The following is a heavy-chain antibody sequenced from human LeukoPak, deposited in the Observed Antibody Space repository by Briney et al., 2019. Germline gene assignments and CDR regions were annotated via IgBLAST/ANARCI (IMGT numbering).Heavy chain of an antibody. V-gene: IGHV3-21*01. CDR2: ISSSSSYI. Sequence: GGSLRLSCAASGFTFSSYSMNWVRQAPGKGLEWVSSISSSSSYIYYADSVKGRFTISRDNAKNSLYLQMNSLRAEDTAVYYCARGDVDIVATDYYFDYWGQGTLVTVSS. CDR3: ARGDVDIVATDYYFDY. J-gene: IGHJ4*02. CDR1: GFTFSSYS. D-gene: IGHD5-12*01.